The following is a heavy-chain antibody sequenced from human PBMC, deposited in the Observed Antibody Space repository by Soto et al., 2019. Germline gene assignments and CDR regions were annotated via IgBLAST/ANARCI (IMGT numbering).Heavy chain of an antibody. CDR3: ARDARNADYDY. D-gene: IGHD3-16*01. V-gene: IGHV3-48*02. CDR1: GFTFSSHA. Sequence: EVHLVESGGGLVQPGGSLKLSCAVSGFTFSSHAMNWVRQAPGKGLEWVAYIHGTRSIIYYADSVKGRFTISRDNAKNSLYLQIDSLRDEDTALYYCARDARNADYDYWGQGTLVTVSS. J-gene: IGHJ4*02. CDR2: IHGTRSII.